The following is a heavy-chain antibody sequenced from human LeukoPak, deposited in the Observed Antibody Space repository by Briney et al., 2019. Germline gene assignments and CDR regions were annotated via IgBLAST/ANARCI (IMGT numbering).Heavy chain of an antibody. CDR3: AREVYGCDWFDL. CDR2: IKQDGSDK. V-gene: IGHV3-7*05. CDR1: GFTFSRNW. J-gene: IGHJ5*02. Sequence: GGSLRLSCAASGFTFSRNWMSWVRQAPGKRLEWVANIKQDGSDKYYVASVEGRFTISKDNAKNSLDLQMNSLRAEDTAVYYCAREVYGCDWFDLWGQGTLVTVSS. D-gene: IGHD5-24*01.